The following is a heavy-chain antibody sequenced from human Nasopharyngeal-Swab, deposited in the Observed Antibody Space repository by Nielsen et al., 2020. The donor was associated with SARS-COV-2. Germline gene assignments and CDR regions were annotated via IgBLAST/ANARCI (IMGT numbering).Heavy chain of an antibody. V-gene: IGHV3-23*01. Sequence: GESLKISRAASGFTFSSHAMSWVRQAPGKGLEWVSAISGSGGSTYYADYVKGRFTISRDNSKNKLYLQMNSLRAEDTSVYYCAKAGGGSYYFDYWGQGTLVTVSS. CDR3: AKAGGGSYYFDY. D-gene: IGHD1-26*01. CDR2: ISGSGGST. J-gene: IGHJ4*02. CDR1: GFTFSSHA.